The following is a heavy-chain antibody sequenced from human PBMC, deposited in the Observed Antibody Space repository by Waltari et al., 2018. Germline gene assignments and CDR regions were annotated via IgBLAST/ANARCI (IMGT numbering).Heavy chain of an antibody. J-gene: IGHJ4*02. Sequence: EVQLVESGGDLVQPGGSLRLSCAASGFTFSNYWMQWVRQAPGKGLAWVYRINVDGSSTVYANSVAGRFTIARDNAKNTVYLEMSGLRAEDTAVYYGTRGEINYSRFDYWGQGSLVTVSS. CDR3: TRGEINYSRFDY. CDR1: GFTFSNYW. D-gene: IGHD4-4*01. V-gene: IGHV3-74*01. CDR2: INVDGSST.